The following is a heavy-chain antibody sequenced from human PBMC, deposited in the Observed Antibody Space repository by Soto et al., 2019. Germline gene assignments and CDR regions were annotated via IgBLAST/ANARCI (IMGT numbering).Heavy chain of an antibody. CDR1: GGSISSSSYY. V-gene: IGHV4-39*01. J-gene: IGHJ6*02. Sequence: PSETLSLTCTVSGGSISSSSYYWGWIRQPPGKGLEWIGSIYYSGSTYYNPSLKSRVTISVDTSKNQFSLKLSSVTAADTAVYYCARGTYDFWSGYPDYYYYGMDVWAQGTTVTVSS. D-gene: IGHD3-3*01. CDR3: ARGTYDFWSGYPDYYYYGMDV. CDR2: IYYSGST.